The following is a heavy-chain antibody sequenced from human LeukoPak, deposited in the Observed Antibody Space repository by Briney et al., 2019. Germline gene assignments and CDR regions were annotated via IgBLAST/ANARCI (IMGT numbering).Heavy chain of an antibody. J-gene: IGHJ4*02. D-gene: IGHD3/OR15-3a*01. CDR3: AKDLLDSALGAFDY. CDR2: ISFDGSNK. V-gene: IGHV3-30-3*01. CDR1: GFTFSSYT. Sequence: GGSLRLSCAASGFTFSSYTIHWVRQPPGKGLEWVAVISFDGSNKYYADSVQGRFTISRDNSKNTLYLQMNSLRAEDTAIYYCAKDLLDSALGAFDYWGQGTLVTVSS.